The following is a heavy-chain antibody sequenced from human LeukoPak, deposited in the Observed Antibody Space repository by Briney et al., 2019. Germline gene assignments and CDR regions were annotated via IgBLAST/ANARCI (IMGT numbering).Heavy chain of an antibody. CDR3: ARAGYYGGNSGRTIYYYYGMDV. J-gene: IGHJ6*02. Sequence: PGGSLRLSCAASGFTFSSYAMHWVRQAPGKGLEWVAVISYDGSNKYYADSVKGRFTISRDNSKNTLYLQMNSLRAEDTAVYYCARAGYYGGNSGRTIYYYYGMDVWGQGTTVTVSS. D-gene: IGHD2-21*02. V-gene: IGHV3-30-3*01. CDR2: ISYDGSNK. CDR1: GFTFSSYA.